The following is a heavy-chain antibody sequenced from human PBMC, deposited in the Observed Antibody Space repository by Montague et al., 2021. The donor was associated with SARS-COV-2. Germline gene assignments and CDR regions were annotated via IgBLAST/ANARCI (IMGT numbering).Heavy chain of an antibody. D-gene: IGHD3-16*01. J-gene: IGHJ6*02. Sequence: SETLSLTCAVSDGSISSPNWWNWVRQPPGKGLEWIGEIYYTGNTNYNPSLKSRVTIFIDKSKNHFSLQLSSVTAADTAVYYCARGGTYHYGMDVWGQGTLVTVSS. CDR3: ARGGTYHYGMDV. CDR2: IYYTGNT. V-gene: IGHV4-4*02. CDR1: DGSISSPNW.